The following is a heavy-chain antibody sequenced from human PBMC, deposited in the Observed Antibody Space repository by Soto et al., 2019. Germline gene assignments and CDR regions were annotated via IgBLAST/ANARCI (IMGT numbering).Heavy chain of an antibody. CDR1: GACISGFY. CDR2: IYATGTT. D-gene: IGHD1-1*01. Sequence: SGTLSLTCAVSGACISGFYWSWIRKSAGKGLEWIGRIYATGTTDYNPSLKSRVMMSVDTSKKQFSLKLRSVTAADTAVYYCVRDGTKTLRDWFDPWGQGISVTVSS. CDR3: VRDGTKTLRDWFDP. V-gene: IGHV4-4*07. J-gene: IGHJ5*02.